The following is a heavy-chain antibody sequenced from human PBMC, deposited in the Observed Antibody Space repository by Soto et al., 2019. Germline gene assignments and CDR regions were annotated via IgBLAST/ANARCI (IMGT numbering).Heavy chain of an antibody. Sequence: SETLSRTCTVSGGSISSSTYYCGWIRQPPGKGLEWIGSIFYSGTTYYNPSLKSRVTISVDTSKNQFSLKLSSVTAADTAVYYCARKRYCSSSSCYEDWFDPWGQGTLVTVSS. V-gene: IGHV4-39*01. D-gene: IGHD2-2*01. CDR2: IFYSGTT. CDR1: GGSISSSTYY. CDR3: ARKRYCSSSSCYEDWFDP. J-gene: IGHJ5*02.